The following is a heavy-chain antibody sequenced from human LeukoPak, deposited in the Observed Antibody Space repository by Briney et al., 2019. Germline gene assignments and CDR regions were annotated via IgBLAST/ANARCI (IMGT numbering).Heavy chain of an antibody. V-gene: IGHV4-59*01. CDR1: GGSISSYY. J-gene: IGHJ5*02. Sequence: SETLSLTCTVSGGSISSYYWSWIRQPPGKGLEWIGYIYYSGSTNYNPSLKSRVTISVDTSKNQFSLRLSSVTAADTAVYYCARYSYDILTGYPKGWFDPWGQGTLVTVSS. CDR3: ARYSYDILTGYPKGWFDP. CDR2: IYYSGST. D-gene: IGHD3-9*01.